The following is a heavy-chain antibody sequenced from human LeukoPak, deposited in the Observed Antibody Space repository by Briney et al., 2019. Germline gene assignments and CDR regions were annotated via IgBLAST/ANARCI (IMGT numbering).Heavy chain of an antibody. V-gene: IGHV1-69*05. Sequence: ASVKVSCKSSIGTFSSYAISWVRQAPGQGLEWMGRIIPIFGTANYAQKFQGRVTITTDESTSTAYMELSSLRSEDTAVYYCARDAYYDSSGYYLLFDYWGQGTLVTVSS. CDR3: ARDAYYDSSGYYLLFDY. J-gene: IGHJ4*02. CDR2: IIPIFGTA. CDR1: IGTFSSYA. D-gene: IGHD3-22*01.